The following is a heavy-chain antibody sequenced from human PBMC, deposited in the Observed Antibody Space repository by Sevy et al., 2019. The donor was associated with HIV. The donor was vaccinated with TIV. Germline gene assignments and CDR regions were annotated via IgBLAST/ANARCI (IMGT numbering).Heavy chain of an antibody. CDR3: VKEPGIAASGRSYYYYGMDV. J-gene: IGHJ6*02. V-gene: IGHV3-64D*06. D-gene: IGHD6-13*01. CDR2: ISSNGGST. Sequence: GGSLRLSCSASGFTFSSYAMHWVRQAPGKGLEYVSAISSNGGSTYYADSVKGRFTISRDNSKNTLYLQMSSLRAEDRAVYDCVKEPGIAASGRSYYYYGMDVWGQGTTVTVSS. CDR1: GFTFSSYA.